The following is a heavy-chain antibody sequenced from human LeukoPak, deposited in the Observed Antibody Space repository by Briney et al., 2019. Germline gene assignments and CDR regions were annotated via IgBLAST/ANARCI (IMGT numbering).Heavy chain of an antibody. V-gene: IGHV3-64*01. CDR1: GFTFSSYA. D-gene: IGHD2-2*01. CDR3: ARYCSDTSCYWVGAYDY. Sequence: GGSLRLSCAASGFTFSSYALHWVRQAPGKGLEYVSAISSNGGSTYYANSVKGRFNISRDNSKNTLYLQMGSLRAEDMAVYYCARYCSDTSCYWVGAYDYWGQGTLVTVSS. CDR2: ISSNGGST. J-gene: IGHJ4*02.